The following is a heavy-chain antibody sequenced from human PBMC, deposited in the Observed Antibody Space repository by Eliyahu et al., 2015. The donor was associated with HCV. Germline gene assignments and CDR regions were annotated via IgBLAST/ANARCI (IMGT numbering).Heavy chain of an antibody. CDR1: GFTVSSNY. D-gene: IGHD6-19*01. Sequence: EVQLVESGGGLVQPGGSLRLSCAASGFTVSSNYMXWXRPXPGKGXERGSVIYSGGSTYYADSVKGRFTIXRDNSKNTLYLQMNSLRAEDTAVYYCARMVGTDSSGWYKGGGFYYYYGMDVWGQGTTVTVSS. V-gene: IGHV3-66*01. CDR2: IYSGGST. J-gene: IGHJ6*02. CDR3: ARMVGTDSSGWYKGGGFYYYYGMDV.